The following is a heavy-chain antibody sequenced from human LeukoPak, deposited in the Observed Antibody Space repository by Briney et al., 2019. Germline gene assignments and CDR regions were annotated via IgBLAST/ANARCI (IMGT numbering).Heavy chain of an antibody. CDR1: GGTFSSYA. D-gene: IGHD1-26*01. V-gene: IGHV1-69*05. J-gene: IGHJ3*02. CDR2: IIPIFGTA. Sequence: ASVKVSCKASGGTFSSYAISGVRRAPGHGLEWMGRIIPIFGTANYAQKFQGRVTITTDESTSTAYMELSSLRSEDTAVYYCARGTKGGIVGATGAFDIWGQGTMVTVSS. CDR3: ARGTKGGIVGATGAFDI.